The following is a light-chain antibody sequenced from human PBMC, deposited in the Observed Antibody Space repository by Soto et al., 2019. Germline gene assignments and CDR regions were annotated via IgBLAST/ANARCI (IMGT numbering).Light chain of an antibody. CDR2: DVS. V-gene: IGLV2-11*01. CDR3: CSYAGRYSV. Sequence: QSVLTQPRSVSGSPGQSVTISCTGTSIDVGGYNYVSWYQQHPGKAPKLMICDVSKRPSGVPDRFSGSKSGNTASLTISGLQAEDEADYYCCSYAGRYSVFGGGTKVTVL. J-gene: IGLJ2*01. CDR1: SIDVGGYNY.